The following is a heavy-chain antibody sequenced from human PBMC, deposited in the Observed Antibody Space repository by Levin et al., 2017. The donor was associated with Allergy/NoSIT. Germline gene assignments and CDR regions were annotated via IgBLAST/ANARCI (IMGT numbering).Heavy chain of an antibody. CDR2: IISKTNGGTI. Sequence: SCVGSGFTFSNAWMSWVRQAPGKGLEWVGRIISKTNGGTIDYAAPVKGRFIISRDDSENTLYVQMNSLKTEDTAVYYCTTYGSGRHSAGYWGQGTLVTVSS. CDR3: TTYGSGRHSAGY. D-gene: IGHD3-10*01. V-gene: IGHV3-15*01. J-gene: IGHJ4*02. CDR1: GFTFSNAW.